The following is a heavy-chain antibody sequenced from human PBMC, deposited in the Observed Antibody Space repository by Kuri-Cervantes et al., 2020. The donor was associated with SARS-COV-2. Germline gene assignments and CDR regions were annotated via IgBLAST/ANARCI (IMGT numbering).Heavy chain of an antibody. D-gene: IGHD6-6*01. CDR1: GYTFTSYA. CDR3: ARGSSPFDY. CDR2: INTNTGNP. Sequence: GESLKISCKASGYTFTSYAMNWVRQAPGQGLEWMGWINTNTGNPTYAQGFTGRFVFSLDTSVSTAYLQISSLKAEDTAVYYCARGSSPFDYWGQGTLVTDSS. V-gene: IGHV7-4-1*02. J-gene: IGHJ4*02.